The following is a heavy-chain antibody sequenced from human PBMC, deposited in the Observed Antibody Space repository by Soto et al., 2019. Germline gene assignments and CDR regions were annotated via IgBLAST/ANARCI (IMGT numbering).Heavy chain of an antibody. D-gene: IGHD3-10*01. V-gene: IGHV4-59*08. CDR1: GGSISSYY. J-gene: IGHJ6*03. Sequence: SETLSLTCTVSGGSISSYYWSWIRQPPGKGLEWIGYIYYSGSTNYNPSLKSRVTISVDTSKNQFSLKLSSVTAADTAVYYCARYSPATHYGSGSYYPAAGYMDVWGKGTTVTVSS. CDR3: ARYSPATHYGSGSYYPAAGYMDV. CDR2: IYYSGST.